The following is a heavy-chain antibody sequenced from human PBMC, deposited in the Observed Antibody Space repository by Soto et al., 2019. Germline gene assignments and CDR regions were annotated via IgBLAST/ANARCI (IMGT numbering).Heavy chain of an antibody. CDR2: INPNSGGT. CDR3: ARDLWGSSWTGPETNWFDP. CDR1: GYTFTGYY. D-gene: IGHD6-13*01. J-gene: IGHJ5*02. V-gene: IGHV1-2*04. Sequence: ASVKVSCKASGYTFTGYYMHWVRQAPGQGLEWMGWINPNSGGTNYAQKFQGWVTMTRDTSISTAYMELSRLRSDDTAVYYCARDLWGSSWTGPETNWFDPWGQGTLVTVSS.